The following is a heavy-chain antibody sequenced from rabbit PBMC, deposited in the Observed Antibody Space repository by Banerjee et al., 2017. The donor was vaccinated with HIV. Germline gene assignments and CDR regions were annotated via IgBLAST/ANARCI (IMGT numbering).Heavy chain of an antibody. Sequence: QEQLVESGGGLVKPEGSLKLSCTASGFSFSNKAVMCWVRQAPGKGLEWIACINTGSSGSGYYATWAKGRFTISKTSSTTVTLQMTSLTAADTATYFCGRSYLGKAITSLNLWGPGTLVTVS. CDR2: INTGSSGSG. D-gene: IGHD7-1*01. CDR3: GRSYLGKAITSLNL. J-gene: IGHJ4*01. CDR1: GFSFSNKAV. V-gene: IGHV1S45*01.